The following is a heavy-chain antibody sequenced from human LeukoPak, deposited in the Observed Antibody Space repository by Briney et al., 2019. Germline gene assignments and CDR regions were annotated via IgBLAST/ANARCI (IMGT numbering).Heavy chain of an antibody. V-gene: IGHV1-2*02. CDR3: ARVSRAGSYQPLAY. J-gene: IGHJ4*02. Sequence: GASVKVSCKASGYTFTGYYMHWVRQAPGQGLEWMGWINPNSGGTNYAQKFQGRVTMTRDTSISTVYMELSRLRSDDTAVYYCARVSRAGSYQPLAYWGQGTLVTVSS. D-gene: IGHD1-26*01. CDR2: INPNSGGT. CDR1: GYTFTGYY.